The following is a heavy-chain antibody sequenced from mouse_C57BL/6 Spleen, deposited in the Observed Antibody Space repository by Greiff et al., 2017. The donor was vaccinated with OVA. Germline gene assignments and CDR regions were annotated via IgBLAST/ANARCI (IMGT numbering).Heavy chain of an antibody. V-gene: IGHV1-9*01. CDR1: GYTFTGYW. CDR2: ILPGSGGT. CDR3: ASRDYDYGGFAY. Sequence: QVQLQQSGAELMKPGASVTLSCKATGYTFTGYWIEWVKQRPGHGLEWIGEILPGSGGTNYNEKFKGKATFTADTSSNTAYMQLSSLTTEDSAIYYCASRDYDYGGFAYWGQGTLVTVSA. D-gene: IGHD2-4*01. J-gene: IGHJ3*01.